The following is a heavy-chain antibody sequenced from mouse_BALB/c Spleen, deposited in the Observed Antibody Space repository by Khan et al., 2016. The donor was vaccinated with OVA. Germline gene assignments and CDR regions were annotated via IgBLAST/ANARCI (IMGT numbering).Heavy chain of an antibody. J-gene: IGHJ2*01. CDR3: ARERAWYYFDY. CDR2: IYPGTNNT. Sequence: VKLLESGAELVRPGASVKLSCKTSGYTFTSYWIHWVKQRSGQGLEWIARIYPGTNNTYYNERLKDKATLTVDTSSSTAYIQLSSLKSEDSAVYVCARERAWYYFDYWGQGTTLTVSS. D-gene: IGHD3-3*01. CDR1: GYTFTSYW. V-gene: IGHV1S132*01.